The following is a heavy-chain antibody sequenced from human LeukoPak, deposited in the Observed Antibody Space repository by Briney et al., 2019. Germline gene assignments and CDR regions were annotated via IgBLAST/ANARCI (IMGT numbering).Heavy chain of an antibody. CDR2: ISTSSSYI. CDR3: ARGALRLDY. V-gene: IGHV3-21*01. CDR1: GFTFSSYT. Sequence: GGSLRLSCAASGFTFSSYTMNWVRQAPGKGLEWVSFISTSSSYIYYADSVKGRFTISRDNAKNSLFLQMNSLRAEDTAVYYCARGALRLDYWGQGTLVTVSS. D-gene: IGHD3-16*01. J-gene: IGHJ4*02.